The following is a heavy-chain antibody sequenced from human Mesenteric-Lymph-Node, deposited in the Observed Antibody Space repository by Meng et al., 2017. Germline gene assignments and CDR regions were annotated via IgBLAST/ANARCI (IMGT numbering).Heavy chain of an antibody. D-gene: IGHD4-17*01. CDR1: GYSFTNYY. V-gene: IGHV1-46*01. Sequence: ASVKVSCKASGYSFTNYYIHWVRQAPGQGLEYMGIIRPSSGWPSSAPTFQGRATMTTDTSTSTAYMELRSLRSDDTAVYYCARNYGDYECGRYCYYYYGMDVWGQGTTVTVSS. CDR2: IRPSSGWP. CDR3: ARNYGDYECGRYCYYYYGMDV. J-gene: IGHJ6*02.